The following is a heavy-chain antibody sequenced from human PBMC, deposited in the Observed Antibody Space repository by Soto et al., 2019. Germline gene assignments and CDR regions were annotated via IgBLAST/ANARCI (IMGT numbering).Heavy chain of an antibody. CDR2: INSDGSST. CDR3: ARDHYYDFWSGYYRLLDY. V-gene: IGHV3-74*01. CDR1: GFTFSSYW. J-gene: IGHJ4*02. D-gene: IGHD3-3*01. Sequence: EVQLVESGGGLVQPGGSLRLSCAASGFTFSSYWMHWVRQAPGKGLVWVSRINSDGSSTSYADSVKGRFTISRDNAKNTLYLQMNSRRAEDTAVYYCARDHYYDFWSGYYRLLDYWGQGTLVTVSS.